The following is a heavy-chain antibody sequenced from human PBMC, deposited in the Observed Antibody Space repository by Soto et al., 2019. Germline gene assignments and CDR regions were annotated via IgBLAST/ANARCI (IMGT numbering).Heavy chain of an antibody. CDR2: ISDRGST. Sequence: EVQLLESGGGLVQPGGSLRLSCAASGFTFSSYGMSWVRQAPGKGLEWVSSISDRGSTYYADSVKGRFTISRDNSKSTMLLQVNSLRAEDTAVYYCAKGVYGSAWYWGDWGQGPLVTVSS. J-gene: IGHJ4*02. V-gene: IGHV3-23*01. CDR3: AKGVYGSAWYWGD. D-gene: IGHD6-19*01. CDR1: GFTFSSYG.